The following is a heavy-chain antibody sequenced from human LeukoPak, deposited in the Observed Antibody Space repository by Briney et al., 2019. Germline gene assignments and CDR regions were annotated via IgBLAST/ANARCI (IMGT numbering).Heavy chain of an antibody. CDR3: ARVSSTELLDY. CDR2: IKQDGSEK. CDR1: GFTFSSYA. D-gene: IGHD1-26*01. Sequence: PGRSLRLSCAASGFTFSSYAMHWVRQAPGKGLEWVANIKQDGSEKYYVDSVKGRFTISRDNAKNSLYLQMNSLRAEDTAVYYCARVSSTELLDYWGQGTLVTVSS. J-gene: IGHJ4*02. V-gene: IGHV3-7*01.